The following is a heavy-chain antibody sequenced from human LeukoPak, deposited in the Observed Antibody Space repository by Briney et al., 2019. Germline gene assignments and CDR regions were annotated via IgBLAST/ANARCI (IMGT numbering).Heavy chain of an antibody. Sequence: GGSLRLSCAASGFTFSSYAMHWVRQAPGKGLEWVAVISYDGSNKYYADSVKGRFTISRDNSKNTLYLQMNSLRAEDTAVYYCARDHGSGSYPDYWGQGTLVTVSS. CDR2: ISYDGSNK. J-gene: IGHJ4*02. D-gene: IGHD3-10*01. CDR1: GFTFSSYA. V-gene: IGHV3-30*04. CDR3: ARDHGSGSYPDY.